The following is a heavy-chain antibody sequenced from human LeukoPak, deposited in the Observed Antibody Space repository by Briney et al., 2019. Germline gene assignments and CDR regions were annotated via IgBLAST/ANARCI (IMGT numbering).Heavy chain of an antibody. V-gene: IGHV3-30*02. CDR3: AKILRDSSVYYPNTRSDY. CDR2: IRYDGSNK. Sequence: GGSLRLSCAASGFTFSSYGMHWVRQAPGKGLEWVALIRYDGSNKYYADSVKGRFTISRDNSKNTLYLQMKSLRADDTAVYYCAKILRDSSVYYPNTRSDYWGQGTLVTVSS. D-gene: IGHD3-22*01. J-gene: IGHJ4*02. CDR1: GFTFSSYG.